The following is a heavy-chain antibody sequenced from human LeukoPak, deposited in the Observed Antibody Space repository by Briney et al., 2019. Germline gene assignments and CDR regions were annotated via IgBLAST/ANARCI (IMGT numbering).Heavy chain of an antibody. Sequence: SETLSLTCAVYGGSFSGYYWSWIRQPPGKGPEWIGEINHSGSTNYNPSLKSRVTISVDTSKNQFSLKLSSVTAADTAVYYCARGRITMVRGAPLWFDPWGQGTLVTVSS. CDR1: GGSFSGYY. CDR3: ARGRITMVRGAPLWFDP. CDR2: INHSGST. J-gene: IGHJ5*02. V-gene: IGHV4-34*01. D-gene: IGHD3-10*01.